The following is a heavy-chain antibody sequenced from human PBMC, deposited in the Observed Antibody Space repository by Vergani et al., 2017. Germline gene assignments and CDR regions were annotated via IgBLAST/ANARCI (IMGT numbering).Heavy chain of an antibody. CDR2: IRNSGNTI. Sequence: QVQLVESGGGLFKPGGSLRLSCAASGFSFSDHNMTWIRQAPGKGLEWVSYIRNSGNTIEYADSVKGRFSNSRDNAKSSLFLQMDSLRAEDTAVYYCARDHRDYNNYPGTFDTWGQGSMVTVSS. J-gene: IGHJ3*02. D-gene: IGHD5-24*01. V-gene: IGHV3-11*01. CDR1: GFSFSDHN. CDR3: ARDHRDYNNYPGTFDT.